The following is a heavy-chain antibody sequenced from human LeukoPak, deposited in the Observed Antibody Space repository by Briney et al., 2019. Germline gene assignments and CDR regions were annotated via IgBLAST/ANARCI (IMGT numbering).Heavy chain of an antibody. CDR2: ISGSGDRT. J-gene: IGHJ4*02. CDR3: AKGGPYSSSWGGKFDH. D-gene: IGHD6-13*01. Sequence: GGSLRLSCAASGFTFSDYYMSWVRQAPGEGLEWVSSISGSGDRTYYADSVNGRFTISRDNSKNTLYLQMNSLRAEDTAIYYCAKGGPYSSSWGGKFDHWGQGTLVTVSS. CDR1: GFTFSDYY. V-gene: IGHV3-23*01.